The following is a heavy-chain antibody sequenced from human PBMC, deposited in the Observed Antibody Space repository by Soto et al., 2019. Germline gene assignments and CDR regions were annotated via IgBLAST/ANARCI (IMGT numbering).Heavy chain of an antibody. J-gene: IGHJ3*02. CDR2: IYTSGST. CDR1: GGSISSYY. V-gene: IGHV4-4*07. Sequence: SETLSLTCTVSGGSISSYYWSWIRQPAGKGLEWIGRIYTSGSTNYNPSLKSRVAMSVDTSKNQFSLKLSSVTAADTAVYYCARQPYCGGDCYHAFDIWGQGTMVTVSS. CDR3: ARQPYCGGDCYHAFDI. D-gene: IGHD2-21*02.